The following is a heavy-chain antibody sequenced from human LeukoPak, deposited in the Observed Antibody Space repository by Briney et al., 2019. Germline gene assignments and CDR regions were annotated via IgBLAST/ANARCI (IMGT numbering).Heavy chain of an antibody. J-gene: IGHJ4*02. CDR1: GYKFSIYW. V-gene: IGHV5-51*01. Sequence: GESLKISCKASGYKFSIYWIAWVRQMPGKGLEWMGTIYPDDSDTRKSPSFQGQVTISADKSISTAYLQWSSLKASDTAMYYCARLGYCTITSCYANFDFWGQGTLVTVSS. CDR2: IYPDDSDT. CDR3: ARLGYCTITSCYANFDF. D-gene: IGHD2-2*01.